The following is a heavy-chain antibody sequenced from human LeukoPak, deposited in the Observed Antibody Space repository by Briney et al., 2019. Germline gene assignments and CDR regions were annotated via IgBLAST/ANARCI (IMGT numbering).Heavy chain of an antibody. Sequence: PSETLSLTCTVSGGSISSGGYYWSWIRQHPGKGLEWIGYIYYSGSTYYNPSLKSRVTISVDTSKNQFSLKLSSVTAADTAVYYCAREVTGGATTFSGYDYWGQGTLVTVSS. CDR1: GGSISSGGYY. CDR2: IYYSGST. CDR3: AREVTGGATTFSGYDY. V-gene: IGHV4-31*03. J-gene: IGHJ4*02. D-gene: IGHD1-26*01.